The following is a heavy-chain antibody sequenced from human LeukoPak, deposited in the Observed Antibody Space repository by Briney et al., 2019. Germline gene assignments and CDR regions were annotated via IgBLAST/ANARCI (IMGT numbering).Heavy chain of an antibody. CDR1: GGSSSSSSYY. CDR2: IYYSGST. V-gene: IGHV4-39*07. D-gene: IGHD4-17*01. CDR3: ARAPRSQGYGDHFDY. J-gene: IGHJ4*02. Sequence: PSETLSLTCTVSGGSSSSSSYYWGWIRQSPGKGLEWIGSIYYSGSTYYNPSLKSRVTISVDTSKNQFSLKLTSVTAADTAVYYCARAPRSQGYGDHFDYWGQGTLVTVSS.